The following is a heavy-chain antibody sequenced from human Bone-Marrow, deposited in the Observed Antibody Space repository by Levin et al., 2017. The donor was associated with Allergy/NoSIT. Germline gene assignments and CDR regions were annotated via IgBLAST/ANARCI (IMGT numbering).Heavy chain of an antibody. CDR2: INTNTGNP. Sequence: GESLKISCKASGYTFTSYAMNWVRQAPGQGLEWMGWINTNTGNPTYAQGFTGRFVFSLDTSVSTAYLQISSLKAEDTAVYYCARSVYCSSTSCYRGESFNYDYYYMDVWGKGTTVTVSS. CDR1: GYTFTSYA. J-gene: IGHJ6*03. D-gene: IGHD2-2*02. CDR3: ARSVYCSSTSCYRGESFNYDYYYMDV. V-gene: IGHV7-4-1*02.